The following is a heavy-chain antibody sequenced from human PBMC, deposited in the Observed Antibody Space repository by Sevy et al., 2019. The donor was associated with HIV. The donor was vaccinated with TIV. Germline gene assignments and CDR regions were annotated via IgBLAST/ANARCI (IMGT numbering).Heavy chain of an antibody. D-gene: IGHD6-19*01. CDR2: ISSSGTTI. Sequence: GGCLRLSCAASGFTFSDYYMTWIRQAPGKGLEWVSYISSSGTTIYYADSVKGRFTLSRDNAKNTLYLQLNSLRAEDTAVYYCARDEDRSGWLYWGQGTLVTVSS. J-gene: IGHJ4*02. V-gene: IGHV3-11*04. CDR1: GFTFSDYY. CDR3: ARDEDRSGWLY.